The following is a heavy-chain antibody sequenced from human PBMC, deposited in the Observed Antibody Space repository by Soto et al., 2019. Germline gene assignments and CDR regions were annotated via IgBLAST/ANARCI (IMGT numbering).Heavy chain of an antibody. Sequence: QVQLVESGGGVVQPGRSLRLSCAASGFTFSTYAMHWVRQAPGKGLAWVAVISSDGSNNYYADSVKGRFTISRDNSKNTLYLQMNSLRVEDTAVYYCARMGWAVAGSYYFAYWGQGTLVTVSS. CDR3: ARMGWAVAGSYYFAY. D-gene: IGHD6-19*01. CDR2: ISSDGSNN. V-gene: IGHV3-30-3*01. CDR1: GFTFSTYA. J-gene: IGHJ4*02.